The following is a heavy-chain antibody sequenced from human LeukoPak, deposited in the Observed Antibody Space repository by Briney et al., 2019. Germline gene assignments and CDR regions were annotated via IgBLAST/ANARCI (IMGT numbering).Heavy chain of an antibody. CDR1: GFTFGSYG. CDR3: TKVGSYYNFWSGYHDNGYFDL. CDR2: IRYNGGNK. V-gene: IGHV3-30*02. Sequence: PGGSLRLSCAASGFTFGSYGMNWVRQAPGKGLEWVSFIRYNGGNKNYADSVKGRFTISRDNSKNTLYLQMNSLRPENTAMYYCTKVGSYYNFWSGYHDNGYFDLWGRGALVTVSS. J-gene: IGHJ2*01. D-gene: IGHD3-3*01.